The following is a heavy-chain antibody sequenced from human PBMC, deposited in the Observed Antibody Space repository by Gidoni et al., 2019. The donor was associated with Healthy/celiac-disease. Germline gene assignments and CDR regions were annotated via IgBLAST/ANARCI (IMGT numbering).Heavy chain of an antibody. D-gene: IGHD5-18*01. CDR1: GGSFSGYY. CDR3: ARGGPGGYSYASGVNAFYF. J-gene: IGHJ3*01. Sequence: QVQLQQWGAGLLKPSETLSLTCAVDGGSFSGYYWRLIRQPPGKGLEWIGEINHSGSTNYNPALKSPVTISVDTVKNPFSLKLSPVPAADTAVYYCARGGPGGYSYASGVNAFYFWGQGTMVTVSS. V-gene: IGHV4-34*01. CDR2: INHSGST.